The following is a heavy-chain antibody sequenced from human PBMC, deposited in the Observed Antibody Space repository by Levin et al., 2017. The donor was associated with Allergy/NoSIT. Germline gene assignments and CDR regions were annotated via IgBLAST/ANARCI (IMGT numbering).Heavy chain of an antibody. CDR3: ARAWIERDGELLLFGAFDI. Sequence: GESLKISCAASGFTFSSYAMHWVRQAPGKGLEYVSAISSNGGSTYYANSVKGRFTISRDNSKNTLYLQMGSLRAEDMAVYYCARAWIERDGELLLFGAFDIWGQGTMVTVSS. J-gene: IGHJ3*02. CDR1: GFTFSSYA. CDR2: ISSNGGST. D-gene: IGHD3-10*01. V-gene: IGHV3-64*01.